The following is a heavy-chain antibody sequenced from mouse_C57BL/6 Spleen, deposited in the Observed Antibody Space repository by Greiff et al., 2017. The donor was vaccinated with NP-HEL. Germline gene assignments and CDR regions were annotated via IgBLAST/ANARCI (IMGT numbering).Heavy chain of an antibody. CDR3: ARSLGYYGSSFYYFDY. D-gene: IGHD1-1*01. CDR1: GYTFTSYW. V-gene: IGHV1-55*01. J-gene: IGHJ2*01. Sequence: QVQLQQPGAELVKPGASVKMSCKASGYTFTSYWITWVKQRPGQGLEWIGDIYPGSGSTNYNEKFKSKATLTVDTSSSTAYLQLSILTSEDSSVYDCARSLGYYGSSFYYFDYGGQGTTLTVSS. CDR2: IYPGSGST.